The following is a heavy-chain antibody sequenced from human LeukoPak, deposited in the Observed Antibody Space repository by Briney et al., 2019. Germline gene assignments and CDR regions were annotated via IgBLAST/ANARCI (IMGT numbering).Heavy chain of an antibody. CDR2: IHNDGST. CDR1: GFTFSSYD. D-gene: IGHD3-3*02. Sequence: PGRSLRLSCAASGFTFSSYDMHWVRQAPGKGLEWVSVIHNDGSTYYAESVKGRFTISRDNSKNTLYLQMNSLRVEDTAVYYCAALARDYWGQGILVTVSS. J-gene: IGHJ4*02. CDR3: AALARDY. V-gene: IGHV3-53*01.